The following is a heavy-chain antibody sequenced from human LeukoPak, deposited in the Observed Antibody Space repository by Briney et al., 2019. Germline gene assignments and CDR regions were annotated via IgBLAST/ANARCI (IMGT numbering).Heavy chain of an antibody. CDR1: GYTFTGYY. J-gene: IGHJ6*02. CDR2: INPNSGGT. V-gene: IGHV1-2*02. D-gene: IGHD1-26*01. Sequence: ASVKVSCKASGYTFTGYYMHWVRQAPGQGLEWMGWINPNSGGTNYAQKFQGRVTMTRDTSISTAYMELSRLRSDDTAVYYCARFSGSYSPTYYYGMDVWGQGTTVTVSS. CDR3: ARFSGSYSPTYYYGMDV.